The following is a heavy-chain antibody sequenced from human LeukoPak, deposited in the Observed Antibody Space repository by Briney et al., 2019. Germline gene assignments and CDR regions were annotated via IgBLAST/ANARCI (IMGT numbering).Heavy chain of an antibody. CDR1: GYTFTGYY. J-gene: IGHJ4*02. D-gene: IGHD2-15*01. V-gene: IGHV1-2*02. CDR2: INPNSGGT. Sequence: ASVKVSCKASGYTFTGYYMHWVRQAPGQGLEWMGWINPNSGGTNYAQKFQGRVTMTRDTSISTAYMELSRLRSDDTAVYYCVRDGRYCSGGSCYLPGDYWGREPWSPSPQ. CDR3: VRDGRYCSGGSCYLPGDY.